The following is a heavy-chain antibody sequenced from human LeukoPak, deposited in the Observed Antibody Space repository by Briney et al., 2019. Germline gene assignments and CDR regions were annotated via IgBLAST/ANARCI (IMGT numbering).Heavy chain of an antibody. CDR3: VRHRSGQAWLDP. V-gene: IGHV4-39*01. CDR1: GDSVTSSSYC. D-gene: IGHD1-26*01. CDR2: IYHSGSS. J-gene: IGHJ5*02. Sequence: PSETLSLTCTVAGDSVTSSSYCWGWIRQPPGKGLEWIGCIYHSGSSYYNSSLNSRVTISVDTSKNEFFLRLKSVTATDTALYYCVRHRSGQAWLDPWGQGTLVTVSS.